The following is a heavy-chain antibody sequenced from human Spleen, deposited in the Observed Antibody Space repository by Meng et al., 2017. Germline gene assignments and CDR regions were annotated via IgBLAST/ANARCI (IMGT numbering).Heavy chain of an antibody. CDR2: INHSGST. Sequence: QGQTQELGAGLLKPAETLPLTGVVSGGSFSDYYWSWIRQPPGKGLEWIGEINHSGSTNYNPSLESRATISVDTSQNNLSLKLSSVTAADSAVYYCARGPTTMAHDFDYWGQGTLVTVSS. V-gene: IGHV4-34*01. CDR3: ARGPTTMAHDFDY. CDR1: GGSFSDYY. D-gene: IGHD4-11*01. J-gene: IGHJ4*02.